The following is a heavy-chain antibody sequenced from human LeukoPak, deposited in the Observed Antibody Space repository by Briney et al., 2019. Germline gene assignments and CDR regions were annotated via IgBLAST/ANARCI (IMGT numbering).Heavy chain of an antibody. CDR1: GYTFTSSY. Sequence: ASVKVSCKXSGYTFTSSYITWVRQAPGQGLEWVGYISGYDGRTNYSENFQGRVTMTIDTSTTTAYMDLGSLTSDDTAMYYCGKGGTMVATTDYWGQGTLVTVSS. CDR2: ISGYDGRT. V-gene: IGHV1-18*01. D-gene: IGHD1-14*01. CDR3: GKGGTMVATTDY. J-gene: IGHJ4*02.